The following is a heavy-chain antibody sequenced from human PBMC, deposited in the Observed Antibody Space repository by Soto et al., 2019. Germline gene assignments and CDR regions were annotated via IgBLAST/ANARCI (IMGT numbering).Heavy chain of an antibody. CDR2: IHHSGST. D-gene: IGHD3-9*01. CDR3: ARVTYYDIFASGTPDAFDI. V-gene: IGHV4-4*02. CDR1: GGSISSGNW. Sequence: PSETLSLTCAVSGGSISSGNWWSWVRQPPGTGLEWIGEIHHSGSTNYNPSLKSRVTISVDKSKNNFSLRLSSVTAADTAVYSCARVTYYDIFASGTPDAFDIWGQGTMVTVSS. J-gene: IGHJ3*02.